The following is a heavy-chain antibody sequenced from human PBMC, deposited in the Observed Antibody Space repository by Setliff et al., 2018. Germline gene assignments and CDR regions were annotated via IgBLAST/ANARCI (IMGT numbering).Heavy chain of an antibody. V-gene: IGHV1-2*02. Sequence: ASVKVSCKASGYSFSDFYIHWVRQVPGRGPEWMGSINPKSGVTRYVQKCQGRVTITRDTSISTAYMELSSLRSDDTAVYYCARDGISWLNWLDPWGQGTPVTVSS. D-gene: IGHD6-13*01. J-gene: IGHJ5*02. CDR1: GYSFSDFY. CDR3: ARDGISWLNWLDP. CDR2: INPKSGVT.